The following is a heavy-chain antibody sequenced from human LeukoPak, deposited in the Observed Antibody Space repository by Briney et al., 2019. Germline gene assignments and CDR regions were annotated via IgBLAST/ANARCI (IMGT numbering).Heavy chain of an antibody. CDR3: AKYGSGQLWLLGWYFDF. CDR2: ISHDGAST. D-gene: IGHD3-16*01. J-gene: IGHJ2*01. Sequence: GGSLRLSCAASGYTFYNYAVTWVRQAPGKGLERVSSISHDGASTHYADSVKGRFTISRDNSKNTVFLQMDSLRAEDTAVYFCAKYGSGQLWLLGWYFDFWGRGTLVSVSS. V-gene: IGHV3-23*01. CDR1: GYTFYNYA.